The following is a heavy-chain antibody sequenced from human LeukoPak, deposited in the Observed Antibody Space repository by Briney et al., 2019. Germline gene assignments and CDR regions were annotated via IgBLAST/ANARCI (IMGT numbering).Heavy chain of an antibody. CDR2: IYYSGST. D-gene: IGHD3-22*01. J-gene: IGHJ6*02. V-gene: IGHV4-31*03. CDR1: GGSISGYY. Sequence: TLSLTCTVSGGSISGYYWSWIRQHPGKGLEWIGYIYYSGSTYYNPSLKSRVTISVDTSKNQFSLKLSSVTAADTAVYYCARVGIGPYYDSSPSDVWGQGATVTVSS. CDR3: ARVGIGPYYDSSPSDV.